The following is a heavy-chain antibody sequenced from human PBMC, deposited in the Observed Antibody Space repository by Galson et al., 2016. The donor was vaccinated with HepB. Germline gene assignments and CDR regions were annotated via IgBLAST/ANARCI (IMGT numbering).Heavy chain of an antibody. CDR3: AREFTY. CDR2: IYASGIA. CDR1: GGTISSYDLY. Sequence: TLSLTCSSSGGTISSYDLYWSWIRQPAGKGLEWIGRIYASGIAHYNPSLKSRVSMSIDTSKDQVSLKLTSVTAADTAVYYCAREFTYWGQGTLVTVSS. J-gene: IGHJ4*02. V-gene: IGHV4-61*02.